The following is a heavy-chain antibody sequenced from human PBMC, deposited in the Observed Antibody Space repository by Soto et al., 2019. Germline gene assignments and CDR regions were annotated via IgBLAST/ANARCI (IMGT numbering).Heavy chain of an antibody. Sequence: QVQLVQSGAEVKKPGPSVKVSCKASGYTFTGYYMHWVRQAPGQGLEWMGWINPNSGGTNYAQKFQGRVTMTRDTSISTAYMELSRLRSDDTAVYYCAREYIVLMVYANGMDVWGQGTTVTVSS. CDR3: AREYIVLMVYANGMDV. D-gene: IGHD2-8*01. J-gene: IGHJ6*02. V-gene: IGHV1-2*02. CDR1: GYTFTGYY. CDR2: INPNSGGT.